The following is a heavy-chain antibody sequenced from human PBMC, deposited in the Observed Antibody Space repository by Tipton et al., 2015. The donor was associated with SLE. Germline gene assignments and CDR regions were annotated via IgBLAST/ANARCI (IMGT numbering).Heavy chain of an antibody. CDR2: IYYSGST. V-gene: IGHV4-59*01. CDR3: ARERGANWGFYGAFDI. CDR1: GGSFRNYY. J-gene: IGHJ3*02. Sequence: TLSLTCAVYGGSFRNYYWSWIRQPPGKGLEWIGYIYYSGSTNYNPSLKSRVTISVDTSKNQFSLKLSSVTAADTAVYYCARERGANWGFYGAFDIWGQGTMV. D-gene: IGHD7-27*01.